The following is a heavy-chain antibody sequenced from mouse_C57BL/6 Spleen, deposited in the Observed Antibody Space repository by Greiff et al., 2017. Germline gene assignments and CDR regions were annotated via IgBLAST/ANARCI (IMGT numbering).Heavy chain of an antibody. J-gene: IGHJ2*01. D-gene: IGHD4-1*01. Sequence: QVQLQQSGAELVKPGASVKMSCKASGYTFTSYWITWVKQRPGQGLEWIGDIYPGSGSTNYNEKFKSKATLTVDTSSSTAYMQLSSLTSEDSAVYYCAREGLGRVYFDYWGQGTTLTVSS. V-gene: IGHV1-55*01. CDR2: IYPGSGST. CDR1: GYTFTSYW. CDR3: AREGLGRVYFDY.